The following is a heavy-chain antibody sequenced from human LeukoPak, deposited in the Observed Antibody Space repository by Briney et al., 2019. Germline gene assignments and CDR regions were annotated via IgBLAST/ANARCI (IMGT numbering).Heavy chain of an antibody. CDR3: ARVWGGSTFDY. CDR1: GFPFSSYW. V-gene: IGHV3-74*01. J-gene: IGHJ4*02. Sequence: GGSLRLSCAASGFPFSSYWMHWVRQAPGKGLVWVSRIKSDGSSTNYADSVKGRFTISRDNANNTLYLQMNSLRAEDTAVYYCARVWGGSTFDYWGQGTLVTVSS. D-gene: IGHD3-16*01. CDR2: IKSDGSST.